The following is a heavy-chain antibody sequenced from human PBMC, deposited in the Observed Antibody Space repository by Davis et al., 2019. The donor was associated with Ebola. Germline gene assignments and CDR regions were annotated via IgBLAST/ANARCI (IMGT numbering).Heavy chain of an antibody. D-gene: IGHD3-10*01. Sequence: SVKVSCKASGGTFSSYAISWVRQAPGQGLEWMGGIIPIFGTANYAQKFPGRVTLTAEESPSTAYMELSSLRSEDTAVYYCARGRGLGYYYYGMDVWGQGTTVTVSS. J-gene: IGHJ6*02. V-gene: IGHV1-69*13. CDR2: IIPIFGTA. CDR3: ARGRGLGYYYYGMDV. CDR1: GGTFSSYA.